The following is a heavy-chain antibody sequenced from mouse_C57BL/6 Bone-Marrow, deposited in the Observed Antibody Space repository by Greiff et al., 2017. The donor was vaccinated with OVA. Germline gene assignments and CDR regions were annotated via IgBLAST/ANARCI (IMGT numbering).Heavy chain of an antibody. Sequence: QVQLQQSGAELVRPGASVTLSCKASGYTFTDYEMHWVKQTPVHGLEWIGAIDPETGGTAYNQKFKGKAILTADKSSSTAYMELRSLTSEDSAVYYCTRGRENYWYFDVWGTGTTVTVSS. J-gene: IGHJ1*03. CDR2: IDPETGGT. CDR1: GYTFTDYE. V-gene: IGHV1-15*01. CDR3: TRGRENYWYFDV.